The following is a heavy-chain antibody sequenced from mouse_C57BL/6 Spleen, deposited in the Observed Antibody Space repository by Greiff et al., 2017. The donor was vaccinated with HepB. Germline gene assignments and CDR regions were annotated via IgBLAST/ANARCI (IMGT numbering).Heavy chain of an antibody. CDR1: GYTFTSYW. J-gene: IGHJ3*01. CDR3: AREYYGFAY. V-gene: IGHV1-64*01. CDR2: IHPNSGST. Sequence: QVQLQQPGAELVKPGASVKLSCKASGYTFTSYWMHWVKQRPGQGLEWIGMIHPNSGSTNYNEKFKSKATLTVDKSSSTAYMQLSSLTSEDSAVYYCAREYYGFAYWGQGTLVTVSA. D-gene: IGHD1-1*02.